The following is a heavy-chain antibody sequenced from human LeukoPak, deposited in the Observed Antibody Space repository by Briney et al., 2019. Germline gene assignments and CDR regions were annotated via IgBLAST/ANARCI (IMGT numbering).Heavy chain of an antibody. D-gene: IGHD6-13*01. J-gene: IGHJ4*02. CDR3: ARVPVWYSSSWYGDY. V-gene: IGHV3-30-3*01. CDR2: ISYDGSNN. Sequence: GRSLRLSCAASGFTFSSFAMHWVRQAPGKGLEWVAIISYDGSNNYYADSVKGRFTISRDNSKNTLYLQMNSLRAEDTAVYYCARVPVWYSSSWYGDYWGQGTLVTVSS. CDR1: GFTFSSFA.